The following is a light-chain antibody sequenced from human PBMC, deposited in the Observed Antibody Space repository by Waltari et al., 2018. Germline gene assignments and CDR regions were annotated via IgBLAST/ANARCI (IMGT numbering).Light chain of an antibody. CDR1: SSDIGAHNH. J-gene: IGLJ3*02. V-gene: IGLV2-14*01. CDR3: SSYTTSSTGV. Sequence: QSALTQPASVSGSPGQAIPISCAGTSSDIGAHNHVSWFQPSPGKAPQLIIYEVNNRPSGVSDRFSGSKSGNTASLTISGLQAEDEAAYYCSSYTTSSTGVFGGGTRVTVL. CDR2: EVN.